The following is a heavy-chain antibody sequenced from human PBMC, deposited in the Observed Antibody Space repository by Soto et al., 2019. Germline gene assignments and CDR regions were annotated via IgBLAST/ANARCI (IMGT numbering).Heavy chain of an antibody. CDR1: GLAFSGYG. V-gene: IGHV3-33*01. Sequence: QEELVESGGGVVQPGRSLRLSCAASGLAFSGYGLHWVRQAPGKGLEWVAVIWDDGNTKYYAESVEGRFTISRDNSKSTLYLQMEGLRGEATAVYFCARARAGFLESFDFWGQGILVTVSS. CDR2: IWDDGNTK. D-gene: IGHD3-3*01. J-gene: IGHJ4*02. CDR3: ARARAGFLESFDF.